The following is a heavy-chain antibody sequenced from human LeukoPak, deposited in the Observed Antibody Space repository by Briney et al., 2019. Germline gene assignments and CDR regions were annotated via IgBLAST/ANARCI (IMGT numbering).Heavy chain of an antibody. V-gene: IGHV3-21*01. D-gene: IGHD3-22*01. CDR3: ARDISDTSGLDY. Sequence: NPGGSLRLSCAASGFTFSSYSMNWVRQAPGKVLEWVSSISSGSSYIYYADSVKGRFTISRDNAKNSLYLQMNSLRADDTAVYYCARDISDTSGLDYWGQGTLVTVSS. CDR2: ISSGSSYI. J-gene: IGHJ4*02. CDR1: GFTFSSYS.